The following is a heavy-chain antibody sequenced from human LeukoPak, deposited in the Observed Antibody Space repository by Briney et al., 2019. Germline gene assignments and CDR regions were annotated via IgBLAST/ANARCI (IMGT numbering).Heavy chain of an antibody. V-gene: IGHV4-61*01. J-gene: IGHJ4*02. Sequence: PSETLSLTCTVSGGSVSSGSYYWSWIRQPPGKGLEWIGYIYCSGSTNYNPSLKSRVTISVDTSKNQFSLKLSSVTAADTAVYYCARLVDAVASFDYWGQGTLVTVSS. CDR1: GGSVSSGSYY. CDR3: ARLVDAVASFDY. D-gene: IGHD6-19*01. CDR2: IYCSGST.